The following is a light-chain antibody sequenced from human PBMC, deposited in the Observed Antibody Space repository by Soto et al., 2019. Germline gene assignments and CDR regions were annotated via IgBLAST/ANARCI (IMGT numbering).Light chain of an antibody. J-gene: IGKJ5*01. Sequence: DIQMTRSPSSLSASVGDGVTITCRASQSISSYVSWYQQKPGKAPKLLIYKASSLESEVPSRFSGSGSGTDFTLTITSLQPEDFATYYCQQSYGTPITFGQGTRLEIK. CDR2: KAS. CDR1: QSISSY. V-gene: IGKV1-39*01. CDR3: QQSYGTPIT.